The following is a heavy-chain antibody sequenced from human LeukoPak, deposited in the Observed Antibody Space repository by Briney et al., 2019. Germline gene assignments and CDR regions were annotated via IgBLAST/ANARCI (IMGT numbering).Heavy chain of an antibody. CDR2: ISAYNGHT. CDR1: GYTFTSYG. V-gene: IGHV1-18*01. CDR3: ARVSRLDFQLRHAFNI. Sequence: ASVKVSCKASGYTFTSYGIGWVRQAPGQGLEWMGWISAYNGHTNYAPKVQGRVTMTTDTSTNTGYMELRSLRSDDTAVYYCARVSRLDFQLRHAFNIWGQGTLVTVSS. J-gene: IGHJ3*02. D-gene: IGHD3-3*01.